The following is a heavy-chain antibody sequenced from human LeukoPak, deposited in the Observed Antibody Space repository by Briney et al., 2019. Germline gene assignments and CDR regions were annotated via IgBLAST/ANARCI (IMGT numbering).Heavy chain of an antibody. Sequence: GASVKVSCKASGYTFTSYYMHWVRQAPGQGLEWMGIINPSGGSTSYAQKFQGRVTMTRDTSTSTVYMELSSLRSEDTAVYYCARDCSGGSCHETGFDYWGQGTLVTVSS. J-gene: IGHJ4*02. V-gene: IGHV1-46*01. CDR2: INPSGGST. CDR3: ARDCSGGSCHETGFDY. D-gene: IGHD2-15*01. CDR1: GYTFTSYY.